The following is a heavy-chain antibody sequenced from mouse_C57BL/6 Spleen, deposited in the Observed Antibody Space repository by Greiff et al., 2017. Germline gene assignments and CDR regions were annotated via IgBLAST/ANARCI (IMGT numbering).Heavy chain of an antibody. CDR3: VREGGFYYGNYHYFDY. CDR1: GFTFNTYA. V-gene: IGHV10-3*01. D-gene: IGHD2-1*01. J-gene: IGHJ2*01. CDR2: IRSKSSNYAT. Sequence: DVMLVESGGGLVQPKGSLKLSCAASGFTFNTYAMHWVRQAPGKGLEWVARIRSKSSNYATYYADSVKDRFTISRDDSQSMLYLQMNNLKTEDTAMYYCVREGGFYYGNYHYFDYWGQGTTLTVSS.